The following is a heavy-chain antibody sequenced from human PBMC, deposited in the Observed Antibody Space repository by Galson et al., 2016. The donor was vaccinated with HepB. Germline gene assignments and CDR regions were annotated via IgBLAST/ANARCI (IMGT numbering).Heavy chain of an antibody. J-gene: IGHJ2*01. V-gene: IGHV3-74*01. D-gene: IGHD1-14*01. CDR2: IHSDGTTT. CDR3: ARVGQPTTKNWSFDL. Sequence: SLRLSCAASGFSFRSYWMHWVRQAPGKGLMWVSRIHSDGTTTNYADSVKGRFTISRDNAKSTLFLQMNSLRAEDTAVYYCARVGQPTTKNWSFDLWGRGTLVTVSS. CDR1: GFSFRSYW.